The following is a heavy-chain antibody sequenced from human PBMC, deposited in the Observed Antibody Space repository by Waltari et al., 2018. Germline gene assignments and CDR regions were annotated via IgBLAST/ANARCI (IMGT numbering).Heavy chain of an antibody. V-gene: IGHV4-38-2*01. CDR3: ASLSVQGVEGPTPHWYFDL. CDR1: GYSISSGYY. D-gene: IGHD3-10*01. CDR2: IYHSGST. Sequence: QVQLQESGPGLVKPSETLSLTCAVSGYSISSGYYWGWIRQPPGKGLEWIGSIYHSGSTYYNPSLKSRVTISVDTSKNQFSLKLSSVTAADTAVYYCASLSVQGVEGPTPHWYFDLWGRGTLVTVSS. J-gene: IGHJ2*01.